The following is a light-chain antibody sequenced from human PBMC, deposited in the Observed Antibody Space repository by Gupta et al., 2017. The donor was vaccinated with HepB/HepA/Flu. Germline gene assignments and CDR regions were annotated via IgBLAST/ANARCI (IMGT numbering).Light chain of an antibody. CDR1: SSDVVSYNL. V-gene: IGLV2-23*02. CDR3: CSYAGSSTVV. J-gene: IGLJ2*01. CDR2: EVS. Sequence: QSALTQPASVSGSPGQSITIYCTGTSSDVVSYNLVSLYQQHPGKAPKLMIYEVSKRPSGVSNRFSGSNSGNTASLTISGLQAEDEADYYCCSYAGSSTVVFGGWTKLTVL.